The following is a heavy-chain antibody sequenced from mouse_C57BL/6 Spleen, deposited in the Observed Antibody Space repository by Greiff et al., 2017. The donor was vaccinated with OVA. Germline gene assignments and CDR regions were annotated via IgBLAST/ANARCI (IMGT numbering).Heavy chain of an antibody. J-gene: IGHJ2*01. D-gene: IGHD1-1*01. CDR1: GYAFSSSW. Sequence: VQLHQSGPELVKPGASVKISCKASGYAFSSSWMNWVQQRPGTGLEWLGRIYPGDGDTNYNGKFKGKATLTADKSSSTAYMQLISLTSEDSAVYFCARYRYYGSSPYYFDYWGQGTTLTVSS. CDR2: IYPGDGDT. V-gene: IGHV1-82*01. CDR3: ARYRYYGSSPYYFDY.